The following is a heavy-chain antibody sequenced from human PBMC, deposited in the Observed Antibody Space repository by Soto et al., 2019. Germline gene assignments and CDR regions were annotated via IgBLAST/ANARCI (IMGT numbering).Heavy chain of an antibody. CDR1: GFTFSSYS. Sequence: EVQLVESGGGLVKPGGSLRLSCAASGFTFSSYSMNWVRQAPGKGLEWVSSIRSSSSYIYYADSVKGRFTISRDNAKNSLYLQMNGLRAEDTAVYYCARVSQQLVSACDIWGQGTMVTVSS. V-gene: IGHV3-21*01. CDR3: ARVSQQLVSACDI. J-gene: IGHJ3*02. CDR2: IRSSSSYI. D-gene: IGHD6-6*01.